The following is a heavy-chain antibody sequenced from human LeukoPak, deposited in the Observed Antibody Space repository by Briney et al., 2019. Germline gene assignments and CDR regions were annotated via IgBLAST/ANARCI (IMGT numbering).Heavy chain of an antibody. CDR2: LSYSGST. CDR3: ARVPALRVVTTPTYFDF. Sequence: SETLSLTCTVSGDSISSYYWNWIRQPPGKGLEWIGYLSYSGSTNYNPSLRNRVTISVDTSKNQFSLKLSSVTAADTAVYYCARVPALRVVTTPTYFDFWGQGTLVTVSS. D-gene: IGHD2-21*02. J-gene: IGHJ4*02. V-gene: IGHV4-59*01. CDR1: GDSISSYY.